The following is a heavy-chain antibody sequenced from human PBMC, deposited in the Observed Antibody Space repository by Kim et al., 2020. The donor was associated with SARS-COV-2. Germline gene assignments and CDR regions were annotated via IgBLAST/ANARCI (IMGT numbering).Heavy chain of an antibody. CDR1: GYSFTSYW. Sequence: GESLKISCKGSGYSFTSYWISWVRQMPGKGLEWMGRIDPSDSYTNYSPSFQGHVTISADKSISTAYLQWSSLKASDTAMYYCARQTYGQWLVRSWFDPWGQGTLVTVSS. CDR2: IDPSDSYT. D-gene: IGHD6-19*01. J-gene: IGHJ5*02. CDR3: ARQTYGQWLVRSWFDP. V-gene: IGHV5-10-1*01.